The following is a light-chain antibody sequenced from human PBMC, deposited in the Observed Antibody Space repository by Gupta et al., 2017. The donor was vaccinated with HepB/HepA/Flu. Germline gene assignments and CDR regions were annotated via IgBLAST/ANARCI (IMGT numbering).Light chain of an antibody. CDR1: QKIHSNS. Sequence: VLPQSPGPLSLSPGARATLSCRASQKIHSNSVAWYQQKPGQAPRLLIYHASSRATGTPDRFGGGGSGTDFTLTISRLEPEDFAVYYCHQYHSSPVTFGGGTKVQI. J-gene: IGKJ4*01. CDR2: HAS. V-gene: IGKV3-20*01. CDR3: HQYHSSPVT.